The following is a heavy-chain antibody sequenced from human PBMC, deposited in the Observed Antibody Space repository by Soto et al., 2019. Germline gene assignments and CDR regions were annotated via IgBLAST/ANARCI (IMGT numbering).Heavy chain of an antibody. V-gene: IGHV4-59*01. CDR1: GGSISSYY. D-gene: IGHD3-3*01. CDR2: IYYSGST. Sequence: SETLSLTCTVSGGSISSYYWSWIRQPPGKGLEWIGYIYYSGSTNYNPSLKSRVTISVDTSKYQFSLKLSSVTAADTAVYYCARLFGVVTANYYYYYMDVWGKGTTVTVSS. J-gene: IGHJ6*03. CDR3: ARLFGVVTANYYYYYMDV.